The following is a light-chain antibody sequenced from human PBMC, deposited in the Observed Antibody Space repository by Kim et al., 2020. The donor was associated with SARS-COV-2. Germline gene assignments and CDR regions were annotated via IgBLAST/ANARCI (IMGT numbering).Light chain of an antibody. CDR3: QAWDSSTV. V-gene: IGLV3-1*01. CDR1: KLGDKY. Sequence: SYELTQPPSVSVSPGQTANITCSGDKLGDKYACWYQQKPGQSPVLVIYQDTKRPSGIPERFSGSNSGNTATLTISGTPAMDEADYYCQAWDSSTVFG. CDR2: QDT. J-gene: IGLJ1*01.